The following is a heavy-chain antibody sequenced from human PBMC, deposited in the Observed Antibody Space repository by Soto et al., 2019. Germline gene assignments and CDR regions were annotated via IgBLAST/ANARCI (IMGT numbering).Heavy chain of an antibody. V-gene: IGHV3-48*01. D-gene: IGHD3-22*01. CDR3: ARLAQDSSGYIFDY. J-gene: IGHJ4*02. CDR1: GFTFSSYS. Sequence: PGGSLRLSCVASGFTFSSYSMNWVRQAPGKGLEWVSYISSSSSTIYYADSVKGRFTISRDNAKNSLYLQMNSLRAEDTAVYYCARLAQDSSGYIFDYWGQGTLVTVSS. CDR2: ISSSSSTI.